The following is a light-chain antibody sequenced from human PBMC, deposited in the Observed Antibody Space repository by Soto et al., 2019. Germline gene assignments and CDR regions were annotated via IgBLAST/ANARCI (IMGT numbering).Light chain of an antibody. CDR1: QSVSSSY. J-gene: IGKJ1*01. Sequence: EIVLTQSPGTLSLSPGERATHSCRASQSVSSSYLAWYQQKPGQAPRLLIYGASSRATGIPDRFSGSGSGTDFTLTISRLEPEDFAVYYCQQYGSSRTFGQGNKVEIE. V-gene: IGKV3-20*01. CDR3: QQYGSSRT. CDR2: GAS.